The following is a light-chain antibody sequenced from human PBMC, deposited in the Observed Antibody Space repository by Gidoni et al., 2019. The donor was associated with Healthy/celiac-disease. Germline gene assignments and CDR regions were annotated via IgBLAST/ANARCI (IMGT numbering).Light chain of an antibody. CDR3: QQRSNWPPMYT. CDR2: DAS. Sequence: EIVLTQSPATLSLSPGERATLSCRASQSVSSYLAWYQQKPGQAPRLLIYDASNRATGIPARFSGSGSGTDFTLTISSLEPEDFAVYYGQQRSNWPPMYTFGQXTKLEIK. J-gene: IGKJ2*01. CDR1: QSVSSY. V-gene: IGKV3-11*01.